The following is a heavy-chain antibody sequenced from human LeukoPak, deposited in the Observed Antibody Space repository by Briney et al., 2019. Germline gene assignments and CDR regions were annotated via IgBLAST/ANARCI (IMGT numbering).Heavy chain of an antibody. CDR1: GFTFSSYA. D-gene: IGHD4-4*01. V-gene: IGHV3-66*01. CDR2: IYADGNT. J-gene: IGHJ6*02. Sequence: GGSLRLSCAASGFTFSSYAMSWVRQAPGKGLEWVSVIYADGNTYYADSVKGRFSISRDNSKNTLYLQMNSLRAEDTAVYYCARNPSNTVVPSPPVNYYYGMDVWGLGTTVTVSS. CDR3: ARNPSNTVVPSPPVNYYYGMDV.